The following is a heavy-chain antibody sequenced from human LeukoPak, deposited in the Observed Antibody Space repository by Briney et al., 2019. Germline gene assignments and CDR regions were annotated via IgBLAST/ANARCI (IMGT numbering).Heavy chain of an antibody. CDR3: ARNYPVAGRTPTHNWFDP. Sequence: SVKVSCKASGGTFSSYAISWVRQAPGQGLEWMGRIIPILGIANYAQKFQGRVTITADKSTSTAYMELSSLRSEDTAVYYCARNYPVAGRTPTHNWFDPWGQGTLVTVSS. J-gene: IGHJ5*02. CDR2: IIPILGIA. V-gene: IGHV1-69*04. D-gene: IGHD6-19*01. CDR1: GGTFSSYA.